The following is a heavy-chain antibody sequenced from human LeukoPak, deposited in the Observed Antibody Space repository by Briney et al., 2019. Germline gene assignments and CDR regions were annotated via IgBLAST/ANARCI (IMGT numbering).Heavy chain of an antibody. CDR2: INHSGGT. Sequence: PSETLSLTCAVYGGSFSGYYWSWIRQPPGKGLEWIGEINHSGGTNYNPSLKSRVTISVDTSKNQFSLKLSSVTAADTAVYYCARGDYDFWSGQSYYFDYWGQGTLVIVSS. D-gene: IGHD3-3*01. V-gene: IGHV4-34*01. J-gene: IGHJ4*02. CDR3: ARGDYDFWSGQSYYFDY. CDR1: GGSFSGYY.